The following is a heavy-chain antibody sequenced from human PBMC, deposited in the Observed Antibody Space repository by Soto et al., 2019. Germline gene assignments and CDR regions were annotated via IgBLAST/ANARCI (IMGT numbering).Heavy chain of an antibody. J-gene: IGHJ3*02. CDR2: IYYSGST. V-gene: IGHV4-39*01. Sequence: QLQLQESGPGLVKPSETLSLTCTVSGGSISSSSYYWGWIRQPPGKGLEWIGSIYYSGSTYYNPSLKSRVTISVDTSKNQFSLKLGSVTAADTAVYYCARTCTSCYIGAFDIWGQGTMVTVSS. CDR3: ARTCTSCYIGAFDI. CDR1: GGSISSSSYY. D-gene: IGHD2-2*02.